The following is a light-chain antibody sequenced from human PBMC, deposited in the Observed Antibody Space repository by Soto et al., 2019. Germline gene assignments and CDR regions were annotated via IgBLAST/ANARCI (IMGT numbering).Light chain of an antibody. CDR2: RNN. CDR3: AAWDDSLSGYV. V-gene: IGLV1-47*01. Sequence: QSALTQPASVSGSPGQSITISCTGTSSDVGGYNYVSWYQQLPGTAPKLLIYRNNQRPSGVPDRFSGSKSGTSASLAISGLRSEDEADYYCAAWDDSLSGYVFGTGTKVTVL. J-gene: IGLJ1*01. CDR1: SSDVGGYNY.